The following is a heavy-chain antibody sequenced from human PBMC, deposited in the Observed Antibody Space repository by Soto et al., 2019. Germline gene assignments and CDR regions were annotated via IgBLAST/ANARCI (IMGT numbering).Heavy chain of an antibody. D-gene: IGHD2-15*01. CDR3: ARGIATGQLDP. V-gene: IGHV1-3*01. Sequence: QVQLVQTGAEVKKPGASVKISCKASGYTFTRYTLNWVRQAPGQRLEWMGWINPDNGNTKSSQKFKDRDIITRDTSSSTAYMDLSSLRSEDTAVYYCARGIATGQLDPWGQGPLVNVSS. J-gene: IGHJ5*02. CDR1: GYTFTRYT. CDR2: INPDNGNT.